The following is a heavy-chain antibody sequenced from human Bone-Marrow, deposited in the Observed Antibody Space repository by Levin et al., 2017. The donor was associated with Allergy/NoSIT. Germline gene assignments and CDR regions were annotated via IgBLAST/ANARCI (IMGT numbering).Heavy chain of an antibody. Sequence: GESLKISCTASGFTFGDYAMTWVRQAPGKGLEWVGFIRSKAYGVTTEYAASVKGRFTISRDDSESIAYLQMNSLKTEDTAVYYCTRESSPSGYSYGSFDYWGQGTLVTVSS. CDR3: TRESSPSGYSYGSFDY. V-gene: IGHV3-49*04. CDR2: IRSKAYGVTT. CDR1: GFTFGDYA. J-gene: IGHJ4*02. D-gene: IGHD5-18*01.